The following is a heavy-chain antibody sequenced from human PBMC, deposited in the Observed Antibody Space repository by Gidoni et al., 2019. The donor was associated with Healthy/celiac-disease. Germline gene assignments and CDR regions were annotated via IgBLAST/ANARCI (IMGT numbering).Heavy chain of an antibody. D-gene: IGHD6-19*01. J-gene: IGHJ4*02. CDR1: GFTVSSNY. V-gene: IGHV3-53*01. Sequence: EVQLVESGGGLIQPGGSLRLSCAASGFTVSSNYMSWVRQAPGKGLEGVSVIYSGGSTYYADSVKGRFTISRDNSKNTLYLQMNSLRAEDTAVYYCARMGVEGIAVAGYIDYWGQGTLVTVSS. CDR2: IYSGGST. CDR3: ARMGVEGIAVAGYIDY.